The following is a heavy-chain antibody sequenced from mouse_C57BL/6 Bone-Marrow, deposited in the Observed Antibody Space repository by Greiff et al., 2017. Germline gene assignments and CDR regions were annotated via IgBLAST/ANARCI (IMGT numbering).Heavy chain of an antibody. CDR3: ARHRWDVWFAY. J-gene: IGHJ3*01. CDR2: INSDGGST. D-gene: IGHD4-1*01. V-gene: IGHV5-2*01. CDR1: EYEFPSHD. Sequence: EVMLVESGGGLVQPGESLKLSCASNEYEFPSHDMSWVRKTPEKRLELVAAINSDGGSTYYPDTMERRFIISRDNTKKTLYLQMSRLRAEDTALYYCARHRWDVWFAYWGQGTLVTVSA.